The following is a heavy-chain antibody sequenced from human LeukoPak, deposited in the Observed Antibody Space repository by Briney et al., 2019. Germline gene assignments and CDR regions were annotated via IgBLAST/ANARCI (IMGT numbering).Heavy chain of an antibody. J-gene: IGHJ4*02. D-gene: IGHD6-6*01. CDR3: ARARWQLVPYFDS. Sequence: ASVKVSCKASGYTLTDYYMHWVRQAPGQGLEWMGWINPNSGGTNFAQKFQGRVAMTRDTSISTAYLELGSLRSDDTAVYFRARARWQLVPYFDSWGQGTLVTVSS. CDR2: INPNSGGT. CDR1: GYTLTDYY. V-gene: IGHV1-2*02.